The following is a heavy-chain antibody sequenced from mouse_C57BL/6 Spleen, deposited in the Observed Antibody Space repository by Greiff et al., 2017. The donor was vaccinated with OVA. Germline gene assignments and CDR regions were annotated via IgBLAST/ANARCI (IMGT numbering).Heavy chain of an antibody. J-gene: IGHJ3*01. CDR1: GYTFTSYW. Sequence: QVQLQQSGAELVKPGASVKLSCKASGYTFTSYWMQWVKQRPGQGLEWIGEIDPSDSYTNYNQKFKGKATLTVDTSSSTAYMQLSSLTSEDSAVYYCARGDPPFAYWGQGTLVTVSA. CDR2: IDPSDSYT. CDR3: ARGDPPFAY. V-gene: IGHV1-50*01.